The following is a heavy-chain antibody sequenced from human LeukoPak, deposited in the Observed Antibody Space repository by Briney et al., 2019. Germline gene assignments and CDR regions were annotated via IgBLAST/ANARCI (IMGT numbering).Heavy chain of an antibody. V-gene: IGHV4-39*01. D-gene: IGHD6-13*01. CDR1: RGSIRTADYY. CDR2: TYFSGTP. J-gene: IGHJ5*01. CDR3: ARTSSWYAGAWFDS. Sequence: PSETLSLTCTVSRGSIRTADYYWAWVRQPPGEGLEWLGSTYFSGTPYFNPSLKSRVAVSIDTSKNQFSLKVTSVNASDTAVYFCARTSSWYAGAWFDSWGQGTLVTVSS.